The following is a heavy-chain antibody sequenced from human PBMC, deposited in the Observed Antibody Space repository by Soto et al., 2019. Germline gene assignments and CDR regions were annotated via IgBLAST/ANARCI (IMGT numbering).Heavy chain of an antibody. V-gene: IGHV4-34*01. CDR1: GGSFSGYY. CDR3: AREYGYNSSGYYYVDAFDI. D-gene: IGHD3-22*01. CDR2: INHSGST. Sequence: SQPLSVPCAVGGGSFSGYYWRRIRQPPGKGLEWIGEINHSGSTNYNPSPKSRVTISVDTSKNQFSLKLSSVTAADTAVYYCAREYGYNSSGYYYVDAFDIWGQGTMVTASS. J-gene: IGHJ3*02.